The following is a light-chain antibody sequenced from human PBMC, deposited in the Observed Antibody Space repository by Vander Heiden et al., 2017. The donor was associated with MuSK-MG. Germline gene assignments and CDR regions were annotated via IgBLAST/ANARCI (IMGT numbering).Light chain of an antibody. Sequence: QPVVTQEPSLTVSPGGTVTLTCASSTGAVPSGYYPNWFQQKPGQAPMVLIYSTSNKHAWTPARFSASLLGGKAALTLSGVQPEDEAEYYCLHDYGGAQWVFGGGTKLTVL. V-gene: IGLV7-43*01. CDR3: LHDYGGAQWV. CDR1: TGAVPSGYY. J-gene: IGLJ3*02. CDR2: STS.